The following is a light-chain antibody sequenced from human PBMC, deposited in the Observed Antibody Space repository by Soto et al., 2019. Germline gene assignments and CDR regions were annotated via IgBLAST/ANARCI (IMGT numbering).Light chain of an antibody. CDR3: QQYYLYPRR. V-gene: IGKV1-8*01. Sequence: RLTPSQYSISASTGDRVTITCRASQGISSFLAWYQQKSGKAPKLLMYAASTLQSGVPSRFSGSGSGTDFTLTISSLQSEDFATYYCQQYYLYPRRFGQGTKV. CDR1: QGISSF. CDR2: AAS. J-gene: IGKJ1*01.